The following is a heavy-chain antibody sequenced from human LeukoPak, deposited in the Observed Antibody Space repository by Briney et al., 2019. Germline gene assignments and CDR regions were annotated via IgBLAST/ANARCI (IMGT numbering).Heavy chain of an antibody. CDR3: ARDRGRWFGELLGFDY. J-gene: IGHJ4*02. CDR1: GGSVSSGSYY. CDR2: IYYSGST. V-gene: IGHV4-61*01. Sequence: SETLSLTCTVSGGSVSSGSYYWSWIRQPPGKGLEWIGYIYYSGSTNYNPSLKSRVTISVDTSKNQFSLKLSSVAAADTTVYYCARDRGRWFGELLGFDYWGQGTLVTVSS. D-gene: IGHD3-10*01.